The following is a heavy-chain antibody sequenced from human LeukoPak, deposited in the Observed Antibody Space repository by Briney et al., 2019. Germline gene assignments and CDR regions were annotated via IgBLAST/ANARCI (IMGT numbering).Heavy chain of an antibody. D-gene: IGHD6-19*01. CDR1: GFTFSSYS. J-gene: IGHJ4*02. CDR2: ISSSSSYI. CDR3: ARGVAVAGNDY. V-gene: IGHV3-21*01. Sequence: GGSLRLSCAASGFTFSSYSMDWVRQAPGKGLEWVSSISSSSSYIYYADSVKGRFTISRDNAKNSLYLQMNSLRAEDTAVYYCARGVAVAGNDYWGRGTLVTVSS.